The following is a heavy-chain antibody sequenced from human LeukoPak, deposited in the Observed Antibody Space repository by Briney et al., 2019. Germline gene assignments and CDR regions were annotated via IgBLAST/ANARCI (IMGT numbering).Heavy chain of an antibody. J-gene: IGHJ4*02. Sequence: GGSLRLSCAASGFTFSSYDMHWVRQATGKGLEWVSAIGTAGDTYYPGSVKGRFTISRDNGKNSLYLQMNSLRAEDTAVYYCARDWDCSSTDCYGALGYWGQGTLVTVSS. V-gene: IGHV3-13*01. D-gene: IGHD2-2*01. CDR2: IGTAGDT. CDR1: GFTFSSYD. CDR3: ARDWDCSSTDCYGALGY.